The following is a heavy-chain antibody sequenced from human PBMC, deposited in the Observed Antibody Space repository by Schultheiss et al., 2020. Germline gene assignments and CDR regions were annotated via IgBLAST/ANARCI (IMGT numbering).Heavy chain of an antibody. CDR1: GFTFGNYW. CDR3: ARDRSVRDIRGY. Sequence: GGSLRLSCVASGFTFGNYWMSWVRQAPGKGLEWVANIRQDASEKYYVDSVRGRFTVSRDNAKNSLYLQMNSLRAEDTAVYYCARDRSVRDIRGYWGQGTLVTVSS. D-gene: IGHD3-10*02. J-gene: IGHJ4*02. CDR2: IRQDASEK. V-gene: IGHV3-7*01.